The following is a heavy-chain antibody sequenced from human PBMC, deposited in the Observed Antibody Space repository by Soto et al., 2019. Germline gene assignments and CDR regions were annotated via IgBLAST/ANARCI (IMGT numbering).Heavy chain of an antibody. V-gene: IGHV1-46*04. Sequence: ASVKVSCNASGNSFTTYYMHCVRQAPGQRLEWIGVINPSGGSTTYAQKLQGRVTMTRDTSTSTFHMELRSPTSQDTAVYSCPGLYHYHSSRYYDYWDHVTVEAFSS. CDR2: INPSGGST. CDR3: PGLYHYHSSRYYDY. D-gene: IGHD3-22*01. J-gene: IGHJ4*01. CDR1: GNSFTTYY.